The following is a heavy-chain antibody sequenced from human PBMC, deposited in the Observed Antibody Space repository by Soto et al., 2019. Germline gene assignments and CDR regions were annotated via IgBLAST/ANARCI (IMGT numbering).Heavy chain of an antibody. CDR1: GFTFSNAW. D-gene: IGHD2-15*01. J-gene: IGHJ6*02. Sequence: GGSLRLSCAASGFTFSNAWMSWVRQAPGKGLEWVGHIKSKTDGGTRDYAAPVKGRFTISRDDSKNMLYLQMNSLKTEDTAVYYCTRSTMVVANYYYYGMDVWGQGTTVTVSS. CDR2: IKSKTDGGTR. V-gene: IGHV3-15*01. CDR3: TRSTMVVANYYYYGMDV.